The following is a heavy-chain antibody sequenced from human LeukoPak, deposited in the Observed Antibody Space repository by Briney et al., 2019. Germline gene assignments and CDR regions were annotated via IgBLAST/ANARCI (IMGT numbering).Heavy chain of an antibody. CDR3: ARDLMYCDTMSCYDGDFDY. V-gene: IGHV1-18*01. J-gene: IGHJ4*02. CDR1: GYSFTTYG. D-gene: IGHD2-2*01. CDR2: ISAYNHNT. Sequence: ASVKVSCKASGYSFTTYGFSWVRQAPGQGLEWMGWISAYNHNTNYAQKFQGRVTMTIDTSTTTVYMELRSLRSDDTAIYYCARDLMYCDTMSCYDGDFDYWGQGTPVTVSS.